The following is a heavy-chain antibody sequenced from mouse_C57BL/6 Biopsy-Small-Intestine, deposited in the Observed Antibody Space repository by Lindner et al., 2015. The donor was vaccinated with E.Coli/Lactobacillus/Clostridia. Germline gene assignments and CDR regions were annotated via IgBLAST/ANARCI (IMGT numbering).Heavy chain of an antibody. V-gene: IGHV1-54*01. CDR2: IYPGDGET. CDR3: ARDSDDY. CDR1: GYAFTNYL. J-gene: IGHJ2*01. Sequence: VQLQESGAELERPGTSVKVSCKASGYAFTNYLIQWVKQRPGQGLEWIGQIYPGDGETVYNGKFKDKATLTADLSSSTAYMQLSNLTSEDSAVYFCARDSDDYWGQGTILTVSS.